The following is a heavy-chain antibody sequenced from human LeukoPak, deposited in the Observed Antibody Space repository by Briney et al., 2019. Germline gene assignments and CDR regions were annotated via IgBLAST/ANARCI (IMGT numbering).Heavy chain of an antibody. CDR1: GDSFSSSNCY. CDR2: IYYSGST. CDR3: ARVRVRVASRYWFDP. D-gene: IGHD2-15*01. V-gene: IGHV4-31*03. Sequence: PSETLSLTCTVYGDSFSSSNCYWAWIRQHPGKGLEWIGYIYYSGSTYYNPSLKSRVTISVDTSKNQFSLKLSSVTAADTAVYYCARVRVRVASRYWFDPWGQGTLVTVSS. J-gene: IGHJ5*02.